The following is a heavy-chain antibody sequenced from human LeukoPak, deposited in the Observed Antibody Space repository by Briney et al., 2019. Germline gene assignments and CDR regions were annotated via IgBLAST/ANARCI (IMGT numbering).Heavy chain of an antibody. Sequence: GGSLRLSCAASGFTFSSYSMNWVRQAPGKGLEWVSSISSSSSYIYYADSVKGRFTISRDNAKNSLYLQVNSLRAEDTAVYYCARDSSSGWYGYFDYWGQGTLVTVSS. J-gene: IGHJ4*02. CDR1: GFTFSSYS. D-gene: IGHD6-19*01. CDR3: ARDSSSGWYGYFDY. CDR2: ISSSSSYI. V-gene: IGHV3-21*01.